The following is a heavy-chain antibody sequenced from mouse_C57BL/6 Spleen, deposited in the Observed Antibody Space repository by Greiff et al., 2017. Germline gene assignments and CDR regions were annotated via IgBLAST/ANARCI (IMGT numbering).Heavy chain of an antibody. D-gene: IGHD1-1*01. V-gene: IGHV14-4*01. CDR2: IDPENGDT. CDR3: TPARVGFAY. Sequence: EVKLQESGAELVRPGASVKLSCTASGFNIKDDYMHWVKQRPEQGLEWIGWIDPENGDTEYASKFQGKATITADTSSNTAYLQLSSLTSEDTAVYYCTPARVGFAYWGQGTLVTVSA. CDR1: GFNIKDDY. J-gene: IGHJ3*01.